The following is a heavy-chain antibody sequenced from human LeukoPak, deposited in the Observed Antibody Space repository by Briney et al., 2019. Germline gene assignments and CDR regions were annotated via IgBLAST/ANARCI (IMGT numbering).Heavy chain of an antibody. CDR3: ANPRYDSSGYYYVD. V-gene: IGHV1-3*01. J-gene: IGHJ4*02. Sequence: GASVRVSCTASGYTFIDYTMHWLRQAPGQRLDWVGWINGGSGNTKYSPEFQGRVTITKDTSASTGYMELSSLRSEDTAVYYCANPRYDSSGYYYVDWGQGTLVTVSS. CDR2: INGGSGNT. CDR1: GYTFIDYT. D-gene: IGHD3-22*01.